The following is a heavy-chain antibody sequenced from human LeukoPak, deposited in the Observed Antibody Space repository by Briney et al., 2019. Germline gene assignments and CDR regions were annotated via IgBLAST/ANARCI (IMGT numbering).Heavy chain of an antibody. V-gene: IGHV3-23*01. Sequence: GGSLRLSCAASGFTFSSFAMSWVRQAPGKGLEWVSTISGSGSSTYSALSVKGRFTISRGNSKNTLSLQMNSLRAEDTAVYYCAKSDFDILTGYYPNFDYWGQGTLVTVSS. CDR3: AKSDFDILTGYYPNFDY. CDR2: ISGSGSST. CDR1: GFTFSSFA. D-gene: IGHD3-9*01. J-gene: IGHJ4*02.